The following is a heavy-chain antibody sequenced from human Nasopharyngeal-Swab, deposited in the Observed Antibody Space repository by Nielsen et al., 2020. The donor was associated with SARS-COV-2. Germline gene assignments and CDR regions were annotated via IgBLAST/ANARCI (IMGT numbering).Heavy chain of an antibody. D-gene: IGHD3-22*01. V-gene: IGHV3-23*01. J-gene: IGHJ4*02. CDR2: ISYTGGRT. CDR3: AKGDESSGIFDY. Sequence: GESLKISCATSGFTFSSYAMSWVRQAPGKGLEWVSAISYTGGRTYYADSVKGRFTISRDNSSSTLYLQMISLRPEDTAIYYCAKGDESSGIFDYWGQGTLVTVSS. CDR1: GFTFSSYA.